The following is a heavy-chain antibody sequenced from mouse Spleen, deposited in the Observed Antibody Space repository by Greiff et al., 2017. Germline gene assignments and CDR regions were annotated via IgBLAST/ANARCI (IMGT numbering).Heavy chain of an antibody. Sequence: QVQLQQPGAELVKPGASVKLSCKASGYTFTSYWMHWVKQRPGQGLEWIGMIHPNSGSTNYNEKFKSKATLTVDKSSSTAYMQLSSLTSEDSAVYYCAGRYGRGGYFDYWGQGTTLTVSS. CDR2: IHPNSGST. J-gene: IGHJ2*01. CDR3: AGRYGRGGYFDY. D-gene: IGHD1-1*01. CDR1: GYTFTSYW. V-gene: IGHV1-64*01.